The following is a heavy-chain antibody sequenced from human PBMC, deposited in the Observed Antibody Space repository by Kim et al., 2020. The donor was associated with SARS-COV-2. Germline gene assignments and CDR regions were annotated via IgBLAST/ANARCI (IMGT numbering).Heavy chain of an antibody. CDR2: ISSSSSYI. CDR3: ASSPYFPYWYFDL. J-gene: IGHJ2*01. CDR1: GFTFSSYS. D-gene: IGHD1-26*01. Sequence: GGSLRLSCAASGFTFSSYSMNWVRQAPGKGLEWVSSISSSSSYIYYADSVKGRFTISRDNAKNSLYLQMNSLRAEDTAVYYCASSPYFPYWYFDLWGRGTLVTVSS. V-gene: IGHV3-21*01.